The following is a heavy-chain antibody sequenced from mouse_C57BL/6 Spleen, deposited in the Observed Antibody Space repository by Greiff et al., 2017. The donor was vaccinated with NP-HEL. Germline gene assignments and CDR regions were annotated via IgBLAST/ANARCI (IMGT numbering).Heavy chain of an antibody. CDR3: ARYPYDYYGPAWFAY. J-gene: IGHJ3*01. Sequence: VQLQQSGPELVKPGASVKISCKASGYTFTDYYMNWVKQSHGKSLEWIGDINPNNGGTSYNQKFKGKATLTVDKSSSTAYMELRSLTSEDSAVYYCARYPYDYYGPAWFAYWGQGTLVTVSA. CDR1: GYTFTDYY. D-gene: IGHD1-2*01. CDR2: INPNNGGT. V-gene: IGHV1-26*01.